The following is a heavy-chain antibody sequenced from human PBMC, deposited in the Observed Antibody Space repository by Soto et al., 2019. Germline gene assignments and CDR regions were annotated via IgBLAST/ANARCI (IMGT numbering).Heavy chain of an antibody. CDR3: ARVLRGWFDP. J-gene: IGHJ5*02. CDR1: GGSITSANW. CDR2: ISHSGIT. V-gene: IGHV4-4*02. Sequence: SETLSLTCAVSGGSITSANWWTWVRQPPGGGLEWIGEISHSGITNYKASPKSRVTMSVDKTKNDVSLKLTSVTAADTAVYYCARVLRGWFDPWGQGTPVTVSS.